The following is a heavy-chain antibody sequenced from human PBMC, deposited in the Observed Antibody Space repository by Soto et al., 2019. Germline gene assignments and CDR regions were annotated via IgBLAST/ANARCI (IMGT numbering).Heavy chain of an antibody. CDR1: GFTFSSYS. D-gene: IGHD3-9*01. Sequence: GGSLSLSCAASGFTFSSYSMNWVRQAPGKGLEWVSYISSSSSTIYYADSVKGRFTISRDNAKNSLYLQMNSLRAEDTAVYYCARGGIVYDIFISYYYGMDVWGQGTTVTVSS. CDR3: ARGGIVYDIFISYYYGMDV. V-gene: IGHV3-48*01. J-gene: IGHJ6*02. CDR2: ISSSSSTI.